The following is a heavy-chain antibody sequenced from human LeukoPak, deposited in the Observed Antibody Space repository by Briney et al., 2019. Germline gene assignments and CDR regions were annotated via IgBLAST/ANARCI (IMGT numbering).Heavy chain of an antibody. CDR1: GSTFASYW. Sequence: PGESLQISCQGSGSTFASYWIGWVRQLPGKGLEWMGIIHPGDSDTRYSPSFQGQVTISVDKSISTAYLQWRSLEASDTAMYYCARPLHGYTQIDYWGQGTLVTVSS. CDR3: ARPLHGYTQIDY. J-gene: IGHJ4*02. V-gene: IGHV5-51*01. CDR2: IHPGDSDT. D-gene: IGHD5-24*01.